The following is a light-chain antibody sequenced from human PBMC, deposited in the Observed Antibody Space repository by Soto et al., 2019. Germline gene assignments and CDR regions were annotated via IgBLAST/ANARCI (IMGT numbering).Light chain of an antibody. V-gene: IGKV4-1*01. CDR2: WAS. CDR1: QSVFYSSNNKNY. Sequence: DIVMTQSPDSLAVSLGEGATINCKSSQSVFYSSNNKNYLAWYQQKPGQPPKLLIYWASTRESGVPDRFSGSESGTDFTLTISGLQAEDVAVYSCQQYYTTPWTFGQGTKVEIK. J-gene: IGKJ1*01. CDR3: QQYYTTPWT.